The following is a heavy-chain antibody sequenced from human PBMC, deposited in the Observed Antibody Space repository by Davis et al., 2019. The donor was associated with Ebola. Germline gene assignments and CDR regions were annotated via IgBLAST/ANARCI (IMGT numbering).Heavy chain of an antibody. CDR3: TGVRDYNVWCFDP. CDR1: GFTFTDYA. D-gene: IGHD3-10*02. J-gene: IGHJ5*02. Sequence: GESLKISCAASGFTFTDYALTWVRQAPGQRLEWVASISGTGHSTYYADSVKGRFTISRDNSKNTVYLQMNSLRVEDTAVYYCTGVRDYNVWCFDPWGQGTLVTVSS. V-gene: IGHV3-23*01. CDR2: ISGTGHST.